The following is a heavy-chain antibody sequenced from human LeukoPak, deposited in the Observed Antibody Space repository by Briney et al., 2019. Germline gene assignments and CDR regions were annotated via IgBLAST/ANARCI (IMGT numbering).Heavy chain of an antibody. CDR2: IYPGDSDT. CDR1: GYSFTSYW. Sequence: GESLKISCKGSGYSFTSYWIGWVRQMPGKGLEWMGIIYPGDSDTRYSPSFQGQVTIPADKSISTAYLQWSSLKASDTAMYYCARHRYCSGGSCYPDYWGQGTLVTVSS. D-gene: IGHD2-15*01. J-gene: IGHJ4*02. V-gene: IGHV5-51*01. CDR3: ARHRYCSGGSCYPDY.